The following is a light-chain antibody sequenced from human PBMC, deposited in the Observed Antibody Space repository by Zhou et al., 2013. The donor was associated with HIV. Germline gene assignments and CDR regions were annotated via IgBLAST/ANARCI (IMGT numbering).Light chain of an antibody. CDR2: SAS. V-gene: IGKV1-39*01. CDR1: QSISTY. J-gene: IGKJ4*01. Sequence: DIQMTQSPSSLSASVGDRVTITCRASQSISTYLNWYQQKPGKAPKLLIYSASSLQSGVPSRFSGSGSGTDFTLTISSLQSEDSATYYCQQSYSSPQTFGGGTKVEI. CDR3: QQSYSSPQT.